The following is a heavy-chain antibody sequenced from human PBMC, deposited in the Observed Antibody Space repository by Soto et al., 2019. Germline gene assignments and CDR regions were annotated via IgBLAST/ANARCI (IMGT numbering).Heavy chain of an antibody. CDR2: MNPNSGNS. CDR1: GYTFTSYD. V-gene: IGHV1-8*01. J-gene: IGHJ4*02. Sequence: GASVKVSCKASGYTFTSYDINWVRQAPGQELEWVGWMNPNSGNSGYAQKFQGRVTMTRDTSISTAYMELSSLSSEDTAVYFCARETHRVTIFGVVDPTRYFDYWGQGALVTVSS. CDR3: ARETHRVTIFGVVDPTRYFDY. D-gene: IGHD3-3*01.